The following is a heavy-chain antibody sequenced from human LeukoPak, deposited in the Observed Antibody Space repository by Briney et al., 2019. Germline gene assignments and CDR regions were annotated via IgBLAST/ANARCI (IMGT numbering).Heavy chain of an antibody. CDR1: GFTFGDYA. D-gene: IGHD3-16*01. Sequence: GGSLRLSCTASGFTFGDYAMSWVRQAPGKGLEWVGFIRSKAYGGTTEYAASVKGRFTISRDDSKSIAYLQMNSLKTEDTAVYYCTRDYDYALEYWGQGTLVTVSS. CDR3: TRDYDYALEY. CDR2: IRSKAYGGTT. V-gene: IGHV3-49*04. J-gene: IGHJ4*02.